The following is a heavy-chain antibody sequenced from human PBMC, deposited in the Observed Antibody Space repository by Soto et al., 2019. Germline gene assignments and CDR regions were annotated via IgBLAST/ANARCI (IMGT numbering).Heavy chain of an antibody. V-gene: IGHV4-59*01. D-gene: IGHD2-2*01. CDR3: ARDLGYCSSTNCYPYFDP. Sequence: QVQLQESGPGLVKPSETLSLTCTVSGGSISSFYWSWIRQPPGKGLEWIGYIYYSGSPNYNPSLKSRVTISVDTSKNQFSLKLSSVTAADTAVYYCARDLGYCSSTNCYPYFDPWGQGTLVTVSS. CDR1: GGSISSFY. J-gene: IGHJ5*02. CDR2: IYYSGSP.